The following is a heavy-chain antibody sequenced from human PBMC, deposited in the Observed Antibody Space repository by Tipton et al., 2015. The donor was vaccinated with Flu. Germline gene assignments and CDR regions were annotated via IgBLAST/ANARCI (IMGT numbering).Heavy chain of an antibody. CDR1: GGSISSYY. J-gene: IGHJ1*01. D-gene: IGHD3-10*01. Sequence: LRLSCTVSGGSISSYYWSWLRQPPGKGLEWIGFVSYSGITNYNPSLKGRVTMSLYASKNHFSLSLSSVTAADKAVYYCARNGGIYSYQHWGQGTLVTVSS. CDR2: VSYSGIT. V-gene: IGHV4-59*13. CDR3: ARNGGIYSYQH.